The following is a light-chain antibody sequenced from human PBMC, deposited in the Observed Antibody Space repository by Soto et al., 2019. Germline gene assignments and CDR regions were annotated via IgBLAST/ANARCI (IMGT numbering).Light chain of an antibody. V-gene: IGLV8-61*01. Sequence: QAVVTQESSFSVSPGGTVTLTCGLISGSVSTANNPNWYQQTPGQAPRTLIYSTTARSSGVPDRFSGSILGNKAALTISGAQADDESEYYCALLMGNGVSVFGTGTKLPVL. CDR1: SGSVSTANN. CDR3: ALLMGNGVSV. J-gene: IGLJ1*01. CDR2: STT.